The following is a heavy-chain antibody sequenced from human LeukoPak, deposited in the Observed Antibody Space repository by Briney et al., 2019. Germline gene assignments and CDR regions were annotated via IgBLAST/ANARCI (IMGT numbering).Heavy chain of an antibody. CDR1: GYTFTSYY. V-gene: IGHV1-46*01. CDR2: INPSGGST. Sequence: GASVKVSCKASGYTFTSYYMHWVRQAPGQGLEWMGIINPSGGSTSYAQKLQGRVTMTTDTSTSTAYMELRSPRSDDTAVYYCARDGYYYDSSGLDYWGQGTLVTVSS. CDR3: ARDGYYYDSSGLDY. J-gene: IGHJ4*02. D-gene: IGHD3-22*01.